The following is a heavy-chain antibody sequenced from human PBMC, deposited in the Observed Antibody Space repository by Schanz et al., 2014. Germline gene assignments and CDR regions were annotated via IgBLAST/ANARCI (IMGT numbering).Heavy chain of an antibody. V-gene: IGHV1-18*01. CDR3: ARVQDDILTGSEYYYGKHG. CDR2: ISTSNGNT. J-gene: IGHJ6*02. D-gene: IGHD3-9*01. CDR1: GYTFTDYG. Sequence: SCKASGYTFTDYGVIWVRQAPGQGLEWMGWISTSNGNTNYIQKLQGRVTMTTDTSTSTAYMELRSLRSEDTAVYYCARVQDDILTGSEYYYGKHGPGLGTTINASS.